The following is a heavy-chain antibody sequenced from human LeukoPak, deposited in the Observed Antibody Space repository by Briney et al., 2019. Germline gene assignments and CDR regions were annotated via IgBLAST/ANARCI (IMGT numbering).Heavy chain of an antibody. CDR2: ISAYNGNT. D-gene: IGHD3-22*01. CDR1: GYTFTSYG. CDR3: ARTPDYYDSSGYLFDY. J-gene: IGHJ4*02. Sequence: WASVKVSCKASGYTFTSYGISWVRQAPGQGLEWMGWISAYNGNTNYAQKLQGRVTMTTDTSTSTAYMELRSLRSDDTAVCYCARTPDYYDSSGYLFDYWGQGTLVTVSS. V-gene: IGHV1-18*01.